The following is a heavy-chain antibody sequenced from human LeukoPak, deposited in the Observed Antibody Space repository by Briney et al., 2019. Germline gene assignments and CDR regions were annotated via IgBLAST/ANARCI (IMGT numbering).Heavy chain of an antibody. D-gene: IGHD6-19*01. CDR3: ARVNPSGWAIDY. CDR2: ITSST. V-gene: IGHV3-53*01. J-gene: IGHJ4*02. Sequence: GGSLRLSCEASGFTFSTYTMSWVRQAPGKGLEWLSCITSSTYYADSVKGRFTISRDNSKNTLYLQMNSLRVEDTAVYYCARVNPSGWAIDYWGQGTLVTVSS. CDR1: GFTFSTYT.